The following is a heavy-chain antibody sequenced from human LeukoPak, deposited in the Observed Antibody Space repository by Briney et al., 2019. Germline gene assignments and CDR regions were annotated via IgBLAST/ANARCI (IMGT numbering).Heavy chain of an antibody. J-gene: IGHJ6*03. D-gene: IGHD4-17*01. CDR3: ARSVQPFYYYYMDV. CDR2: ISSSGSTI. Sequence: GGSLRLSCAASGFTFSSYEMNWVRQAPGKGLEWVSYISSSGSTIYYADSVKGRFTISRDNAKDSLYLQMNSLRAEDTAVYYCARSVQPFYYYYMDVWGKGTTVTVSS. V-gene: IGHV3-48*03. CDR1: GFTFSSYE.